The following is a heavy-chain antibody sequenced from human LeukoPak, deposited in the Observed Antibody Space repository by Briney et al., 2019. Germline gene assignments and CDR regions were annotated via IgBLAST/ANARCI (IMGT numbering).Heavy chain of an antibody. J-gene: IGHJ3*02. CDR1: GFTFSSYG. D-gene: IGHD6-13*01. CDR2: IWYDGSNK. Sequence: GGSLRLSCAASGFTFSSYGMHWVRQAPGKGLEWVAVIWYDGSNKYYADSVKGRFTISRDNSKNTLYLQMNSLRAEDTAVYYWASIHSSSWSDDAFDIWGQGTMVTVSS. V-gene: IGHV3-33*08. CDR3: ASIHSSSWSDDAFDI.